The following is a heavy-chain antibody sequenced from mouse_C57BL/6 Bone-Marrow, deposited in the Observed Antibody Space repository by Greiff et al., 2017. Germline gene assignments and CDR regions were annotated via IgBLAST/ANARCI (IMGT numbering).Heavy chain of an antibody. CDR1: GFTFSSYG. CDR3: ARHLYYGNYGFYAMDY. Sequence: DVMLVESGGDLVKPGGSLKLSCAASGFTFSSYGMSWVRQTPDKRLEWVATISSGGSYTYYPDSVKGRVTISIDNAKNTPYLQMSSLKSEDTAMYYCARHLYYGNYGFYAMDYWGQGTSVTVSS. V-gene: IGHV5-6*02. J-gene: IGHJ4*01. CDR2: ISSGGSYT. D-gene: IGHD2-1*01.